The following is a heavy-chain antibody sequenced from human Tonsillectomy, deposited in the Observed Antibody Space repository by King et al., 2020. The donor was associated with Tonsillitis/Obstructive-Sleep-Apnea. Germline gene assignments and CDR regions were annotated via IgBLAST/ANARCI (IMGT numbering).Heavy chain of an antibody. CDR1: GFTFDDYT. CDR2: ISWDGGNT. D-gene: IGHD2-2*01. V-gene: IGHV3-43*01. Sequence: VQLVESGGVVVQPGGSLRLSCAASGFTFDDYTMHWVRQAPGKGLEWVSLISWDGGNTYYADSLKGRFTISRDNSKNSLYLQMNSLRTEDTALYYCAKGKTSPPYYYYYYMDVWGKGTTVTVSS. CDR3: AKGKTSPPYYYYYYMDV. J-gene: IGHJ6*03.